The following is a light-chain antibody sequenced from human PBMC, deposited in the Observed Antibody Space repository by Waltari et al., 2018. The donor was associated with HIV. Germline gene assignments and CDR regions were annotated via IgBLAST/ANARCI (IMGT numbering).Light chain of an antibody. Sequence: SVLTQPPSASGTTGQRVTISCSGLSSNIGSNPVTWYQQPPRTAPKLLIYSNNQRPSGVPDRFSGSKSGTSASLAISGLQSEDEADYYCAAWDDSLNGYVFGTGSKVTVL. CDR1: SSNIGSNP. CDR2: SNN. V-gene: IGLV1-44*01. J-gene: IGLJ1*01. CDR3: AAWDDSLNGYV.